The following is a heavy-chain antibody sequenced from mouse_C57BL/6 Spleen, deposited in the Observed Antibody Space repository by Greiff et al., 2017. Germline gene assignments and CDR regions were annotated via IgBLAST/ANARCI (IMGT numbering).Heavy chain of an antibody. D-gene: IGHD2-4*01. CDR3: ARGDYDGFDY. Sequence: EVKLEESGPELVKPGDSVKISCKASGYSFTGYFMNWVMQSPGKSLEWIGRINPYNGDTFYNQKFKGKATLTVDKSSSTAHMELRSLTSEDSAVYYCARGDYDGFDYWGQGTTLTVSS. CDR1: GYSFTGYF. J-gene: IGHJ2*01. V-gene: IGHV1-20*01. CDR2: INPYNGDT.